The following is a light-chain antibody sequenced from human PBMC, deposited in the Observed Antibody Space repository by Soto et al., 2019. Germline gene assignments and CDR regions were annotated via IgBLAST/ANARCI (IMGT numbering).Light chain of an antibody. CDR3: QQLISYPIT. CDR2: AAS. J-gene: IGKJ5*01. CDR1: QSIRRA. Sequence: DIQVTQSPSSLSASVGDSVTITCRTSQSIRRALDWYQQKPGKAPKLLIYAASTLRSGVPSRLSGSGSGRDFTLTISSLQPEDFATYYCQQLISYPITFGQGTRLEIK. V-gene: IGKV1-17*01.